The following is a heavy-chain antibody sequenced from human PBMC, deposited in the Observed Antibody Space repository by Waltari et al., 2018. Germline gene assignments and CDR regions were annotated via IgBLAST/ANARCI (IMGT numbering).Heavy chain of an antibody. D-gene: IGHD2-2*01. CDR3: AAYQLPFFEVYYFDY. J-gene: IGHJ4*02. CDR2: ISSSSSYI. V-gene: IGHV3-21*01. Sequence: EVQLVESGGGLVKPGGSLRLSCAASGFTFSSYSMNWVRQAPGKGLEWVSSISSSSSYIYYADSVKGRFTSSRDNAKNSLYLQMNSLRAEDTAVYYCAAYQLPFFEVYYFDYWGQGTLVTVSS. CDR1: GFTFSSYS.